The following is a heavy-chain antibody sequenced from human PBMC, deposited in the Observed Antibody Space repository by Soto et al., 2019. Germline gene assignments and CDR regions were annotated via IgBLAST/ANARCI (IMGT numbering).Heavy chain of an antibody. CDR2: MNPNSGNT. J-gene: IGHJ6*02. CDR1: GYTFTSYD. CDR3: ARPKGRYTDYGMDV. V-gene: IGHV1-8*01. Sequence: QVPLVQSGAEVKKPGASGKVSCKASGYTFTSYDINWVRQATGQGLEWMGWMNPNSGNTGYAQELQGRVTMTRNTSISTAYMALSSLRSEDTAVYYCARPKGRYTDYGMDVWGQGTTVTVS. D-gene: IGHD1-26*01.